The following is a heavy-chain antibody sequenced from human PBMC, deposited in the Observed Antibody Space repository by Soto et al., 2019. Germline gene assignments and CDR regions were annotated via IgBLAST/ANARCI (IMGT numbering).Heavy chain of an antibody. CDR2: IYWNDDK. J-gene: IGHJ4*02. Sequence: SGPTLVKPTQTLTLTCTFSGFSLSTSGVGVGWIRQPPGKALEWLALIYWNDDKRYSPSLKSRLTITKDTSKNQVVLTMTNMDPVDTATYYCARLYYYDSSGYYRGIDYWGQGTLVTVSS. D-gene: IGHD3-22*01. CDR3: ARLYYYDSSGYYRGIDY. V-gene: IGHV2-5*01. CDR1: GFSLSTSGVG.